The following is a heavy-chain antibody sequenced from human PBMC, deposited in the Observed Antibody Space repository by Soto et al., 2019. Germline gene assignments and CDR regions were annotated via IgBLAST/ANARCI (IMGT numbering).Heavy chain of an antibody. V-gene: IGHV3-23*01. CDR1: GFTFSSYA. CDR2: ISGGGGNT. CDR3: EKGGYIVVVPADRDYSYYMDV. D-gene: IGHD2-2*01. J-gene: IGHJ6*03. Sequence: EVQLLESGGGLVQPGGSLRLSCAASGFTFSSYAMSWVRQAPGKGLEWVSAISGGGGNTYYADSVKGRFTISRDNSKNTMYLPMNSLRAEDTAVYYCEKGGYIVVVPADRDYSYYMDVWGKGTTVTVSS.